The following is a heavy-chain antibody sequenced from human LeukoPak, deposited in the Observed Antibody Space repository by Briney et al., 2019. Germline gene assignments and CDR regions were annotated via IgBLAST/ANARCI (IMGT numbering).Heavy chain of an antibody. V-gene: IGHV3-30-3*01. CDR1: GFTFSSYA. Sequence: PGRSLRLSCAASGFTFSSYAMHWVRQAPGKGQEWVAVISYDGSNKYYADSVKGRFTISRDNSKNMLYLQMNSLRAEDTAVYYCARDSSSRDYGDYPNDYWGQGTLVTVSS. CDR2: ISYDGSNK. J-gene: IGHJ4*02. D-gene: IGHD4-17*01. CDR3: ARDSSSRDYGDYPNDY.